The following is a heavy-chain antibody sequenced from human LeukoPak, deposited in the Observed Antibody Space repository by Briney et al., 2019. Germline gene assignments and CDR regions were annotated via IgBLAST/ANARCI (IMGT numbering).Heavy chain of an antibody. V-gene: IGHV3-30*02. J-gene: IGHJ4*02. CDR1: GFTFSSYG. CDR2: IRYDGSNK. Sequence: PGGSLRLSCAASGFTFSSYGMHWVRQAPGKGLEWVAFIRYDGSNKYYADSVKCRFTISRDNSKNTLYLQMNSLRAEDTAVYYCAKNSGYSYGSYFDYWGQGTLVTVSS. CDR3: AKNSGYSYGSYFDY. D-gene: IGHD5-18*01.